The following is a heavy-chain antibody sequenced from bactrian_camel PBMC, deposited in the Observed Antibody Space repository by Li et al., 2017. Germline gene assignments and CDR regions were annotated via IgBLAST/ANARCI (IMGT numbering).Heavy chain of an antibody. CDR1: GDTYSSLC. J-gene: IGHJ4*01. Sequence: HVQLVESGGGSVQSGQSLRLSCGVSGDTYSSLCMGWFRQVPGKEREGVTTIYPGDGSTTYADSVKGRFTISQDNAKNTLYLQMNSLKPEDTAMYYCAARPPGTYPHLWFGYDHWGQGTQVTVS. D-gene: IGHD1*01. CDR2: IYPGDGST. CDR3: AARPPGTYPHLWFGYDH. V-gene: IGHV3S1*01.